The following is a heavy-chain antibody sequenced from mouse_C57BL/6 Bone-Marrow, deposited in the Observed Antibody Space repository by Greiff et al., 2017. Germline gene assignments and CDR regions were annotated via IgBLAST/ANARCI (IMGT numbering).Heavy chain of an antibody. Sequence: VQLQQSGAELARPGASVKLSCKASGYTFTSYGISWVKQRTGQGLGWIGEFYPRSGNTYYNEKFKGKATLTADKSSSTAYMELRSLTSEDSAVYFCAREDYGSSLYWYFDVWGTGTTVTVSS. D-gene: IGHD1-1*01. V-gene: IGHV1-81*01. CDR2: FYPRSGNT. CDR1: GYTFTSYG. J-gene: IGHJ1*03. CDR3: AREDYGSSLYWYFDV.